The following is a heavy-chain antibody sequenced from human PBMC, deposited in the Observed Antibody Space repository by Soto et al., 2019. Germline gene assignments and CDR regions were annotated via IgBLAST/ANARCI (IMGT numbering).Heavy chain of an antibody. CDR2: IYYNGNT. CDR1: GGSISSYY. CDR3: ARDPSGTYYLDS. Sequence: PSETLSLTCTVSGGSISSYYWNWIRQSPRKGLEYIGYIYYNGNTNYNPSLKSRVTISVDTSKNQFSLNLSSLTAADTAVYYCARDPSGTYYLDSWGQGTLVTVSS. V-gene: IGHV4-59*01. D-gene: IGHD1-26*01. J-gene: IGHJ4*02.